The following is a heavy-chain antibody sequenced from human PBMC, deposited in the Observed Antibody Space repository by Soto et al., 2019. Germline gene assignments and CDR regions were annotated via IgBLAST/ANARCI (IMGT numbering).Heavy chain of an antibody. D-gene: IGHD2-15*01. V-gene: IGHV3-49*05. CDR2: IRSKAYGGTT. Sequence: EVQLVESGGGLVKPGRSLRLSCTASGFTFGDYAMSWFRQAPGKGLEWVGFIRSKAYGGTTEYAASVKGRFTISRDDSKSIAYLQMNSLKTEDTAVYYCTREGGYCSGGRCLDAFDIWGQGTMVSVSS. CDR3: TREGGYCSGGRCLDAFDI. CDR1: GFTFGDYA. J-gene: IGHJ3*02.